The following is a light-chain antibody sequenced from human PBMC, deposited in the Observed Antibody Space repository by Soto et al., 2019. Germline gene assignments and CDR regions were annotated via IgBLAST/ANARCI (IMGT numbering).Light chain of an antibody. J-gene: IGKJ1*01. CDR3: QQYNNWPPWT. Sequence: EIVMTQSPVTLSASPGERATLSCRASQSVNSNLAWYQQKPGQAPRLLIYGASTRATGIPARFSGSGSGTEFALTISSLQSEDFAVYYCQQYNNWPPWTFGQGTKVDIK. V-gene: IGKV3-15*01. CDR1: QSVNSN. CDR2: GAS.